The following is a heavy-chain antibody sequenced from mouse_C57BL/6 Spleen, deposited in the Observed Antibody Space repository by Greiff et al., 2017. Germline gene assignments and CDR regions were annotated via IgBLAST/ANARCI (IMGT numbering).Heavy chain of an antibody. Sequence: EVMLVESGGGLVKPGGSLKLSCAASGFTFSSYAMSWVRQTPEKRLEWVATISDGGSYTYYPDNVKGRFTISRDNAKNNLYLQMSHLKSEDTAMYYCARAHYYGSSSYYFDYWGQGTTLTVSS. V-gene: IGHV5-4*03. CDR1: GFTFSSYA. J-gene: IGHJ2*01. CDR3: ARAHYYGSSSYYFDY. CDR2: ISDGGSYT. D-gene: IGHD1-1*01.